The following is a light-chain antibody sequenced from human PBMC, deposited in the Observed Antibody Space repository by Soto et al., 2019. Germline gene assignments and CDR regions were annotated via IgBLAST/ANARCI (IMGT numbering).Light chain of an antibody. V-gene: IGLV2-14*01. CDR2: EVS. CDR1: SSDVGGYNY. Sequence: QSALTQPASVSGSPGQSITISCTGTSSDVGGYNYVSWYQQHPGKAPKLLIYEVSNRPSGVSSRFSGSKSGNTASLTISGLQPEDEADYYCSSFTSGSTLFGTGTKLTVL. CDR3: SSFTSGSTL. J-gene: IGLJ1*01.